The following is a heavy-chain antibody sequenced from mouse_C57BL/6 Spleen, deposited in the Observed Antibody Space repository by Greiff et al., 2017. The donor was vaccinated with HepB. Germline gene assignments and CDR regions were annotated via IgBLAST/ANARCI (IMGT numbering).Heavy chain of an antibody. J-gene: IGHJ4*01. D-gene: IGHD2-3*01. V-gene: IGHV5-4*03. CDR1: GFTFSSYA. Sequence: EVMLVESGGGLVKPGGSLKLSCAASGFTFSSYAMSWVRQTPEKRLEWVATISDGGSYTYYPDNVKGRFTISRDNAKNNLYLQMSHLKSEDTAMYYCAQDGYSFWGQGTSVTVSS. CDR2: ISDGGSYT. CDR3: AQDGYSF.